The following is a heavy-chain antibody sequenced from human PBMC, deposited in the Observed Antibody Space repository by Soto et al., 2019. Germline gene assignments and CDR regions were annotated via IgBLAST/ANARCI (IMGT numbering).Heavy chain of an antibody. CDR2: INHSGST. D-gene: IGHD3-16*02. CDR3: ARGRVSYDYIWGSYRYEYYMDV. CDR1: GGSFSGYY. Sequence: SETLSLTCAVYGGSFSGYYWSWIRQPPGKGLEWIGEINHSGSTNYNPSLKSRVTISVDTSKNQFSLKLSSVTAADTAVYYCARGRVSYDYIWGSYRYEYYMDVWGKGTMVTVSS. J-gene: IGHJ6*03. V-gene: IGHV4-34*01.